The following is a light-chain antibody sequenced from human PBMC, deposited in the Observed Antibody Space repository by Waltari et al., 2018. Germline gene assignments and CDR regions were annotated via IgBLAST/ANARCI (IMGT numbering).Light chain of an antibody. CDR2: AAS. Sequence: IQLTQSPSSLSASVGDRVTITCRASQGIRSYLAWYQQKPEKAPKRLIYAASTLQSGVPSRFSGSGSGTDFTLTISSLQPEDFATYYCQQVNNYPLTFGGGTKVEIK. CDR1: QGIRSY. CDR3: QQVNNYPLT. J-gene: IGKJ4*01. V-gene: IGKV1-9*01.